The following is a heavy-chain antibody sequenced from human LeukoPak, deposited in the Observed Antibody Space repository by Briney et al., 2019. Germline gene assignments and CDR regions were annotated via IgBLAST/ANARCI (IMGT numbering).Heavy chain of an antibody. CDR2: TYYSGTT. Sequence: PSETLSLTCTVSGGSISNTYYYWAWIRQPPGQGLELIGSTYYSGTTHYTPSLKSRVTISVDTSKNQFSLKLSSVTAADTAVYYCARVNPRGATALYYFDYWGQGTLVTVSS. J-gene: IGHJ4*02. CDR1: GGSISNTYYY. D-gene: IGHD2-21*02. CDR3: ARVNPRGATALYYFDY. V-gene: IGHV4-39*07.